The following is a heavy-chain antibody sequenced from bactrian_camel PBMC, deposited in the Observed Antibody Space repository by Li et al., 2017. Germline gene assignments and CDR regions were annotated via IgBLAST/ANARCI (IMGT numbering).Heavy chain of an antibody. Sequence: DVQLVESGGGSVQSGGSLRLSCTASGFAFSRVAMSWVRQAPGKGLEWVSGITSGGGVSLYYADSVKGRFTISRDNVKNTLYLQMNILKPEDTAMYYCAAGRDTGSYYGAFCEYDYWGQGTQVTVS. J-gene: IGHJ4*01. CDR1: GFAFSRVA. CDR3: AAGRDTGSYYGAFCEYDY. D-gene: IGHD2*01. CDR2: ITSGGGVSL. V-gene: IGHV3S40*01.